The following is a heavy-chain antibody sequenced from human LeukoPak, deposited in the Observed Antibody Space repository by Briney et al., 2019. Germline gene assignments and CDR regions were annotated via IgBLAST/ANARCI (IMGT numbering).Heavy chain of an antibody. CDR2: FDPEDGET. J-gene: IGHJ4*02. Sequence: RASVKVSCKVSGYTLTELSMHWVRQAPGKGLEWMGGFDPEDGETIYAQKFQGRVTMTTDTSTSTAYMELRSLRSDDTAVYYCARGGGSYSWYYFDYWGQGTLVTVSS. D-gene: IGHD1-26*01. CDR3: ARGGGSYSWYYFDY. V-gene: IGHV1-24*01. CDR1: GYTLTELS.